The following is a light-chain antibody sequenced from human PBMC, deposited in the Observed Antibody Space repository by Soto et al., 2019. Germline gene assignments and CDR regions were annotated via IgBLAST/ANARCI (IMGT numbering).Light chain of an antibody. CDR3: QQRNVWPPVT. CDR2: DAS. Sequence: EIVLTQYQTTLSLSPGERATLSCRASQSVKTFLVWYQQRPGQAPRLLIHDASHRAAGIPDRFSGSGSGTDFTLTISSLEPEDSAVYYCQQRNVWPPVTFGQGTRLEIK. J-gene: IGKJ5*01. CDR1: QSVKTF. V-gene: IGKV3-11*01.